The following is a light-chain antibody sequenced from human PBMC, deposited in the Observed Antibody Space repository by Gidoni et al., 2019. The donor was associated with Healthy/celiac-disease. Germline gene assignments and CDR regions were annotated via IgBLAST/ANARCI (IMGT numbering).Light chain of an antibody. Sequence: SVLTQPPSVSGAPGQRVTISCTGSSSNIGAGYDVHWYQQLPGTAPKILIYGNSNRPSGVPDRCSGSKSGTSASLAITGLQAEDEADYYCQSYDSSQGVFGTGTKVTVL. CDR3: QSYDSSQGV. J-gene: IGLJ1*01. V-gene: IGLV1-40*01. CDR1: SSNIGAGYD. CDR2: GNS.